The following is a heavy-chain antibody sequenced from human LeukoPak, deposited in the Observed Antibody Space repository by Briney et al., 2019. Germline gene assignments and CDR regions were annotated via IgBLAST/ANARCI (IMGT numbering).Heavy chain of an antibody. D-gene: IGHD3-10*01. J-gene: IGHJ4*02. CDR1: GGSIRSFY. V-gene: IGHV4-4*07. CDR3: ARDSYFGSGNYYIDY. Sequence: SETLSLTCTVSGGSIRSFYWSWIRQPAGKGLEWIGRGSTSGSTNYNPSLKSRVTMSVETSKNQFSLKLSSVTAADTAVYYCARDSYFGSGNYYIDYWGQGTLVTVSS. CDR2: GSTSGST.